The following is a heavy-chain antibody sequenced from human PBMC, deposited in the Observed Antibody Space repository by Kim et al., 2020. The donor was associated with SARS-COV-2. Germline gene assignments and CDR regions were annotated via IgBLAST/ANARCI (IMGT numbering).Heavy chain of an antibody. D-gene: IGHD3-22*01. V-gene: IGHV3-72*01. Sequence: AAVKGRFTISRDDSKYSLYLQMNSLKTEDTVVYYCARVISSGYYYSLLDHWGQGTLVTVSS. J-gene: IGHJ4*02. CDR3: ARVISSGYYYSLLDH.